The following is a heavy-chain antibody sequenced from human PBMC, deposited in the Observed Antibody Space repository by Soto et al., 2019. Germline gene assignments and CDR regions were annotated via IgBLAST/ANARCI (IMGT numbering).Heavy chain of an antibody. CDR1: GYTFTSYG. Sequence: QVQLVQSGAEVKKPGASVKVSCKASGYTFTSYGISWVRQAPGQGLEWMGWISAYNGNTNYAQKLKGRVTMTTDTSTSTAYMELRSLRSDDTAVYYCAREGRVVAAAGTYYYYGMDVWGQGTTVTVSS. D-gene: IGHD6-13*01. CDR2: ISAYNGNT. CDR3: AREGRVVAAAGTYYYYGMDV. V-gene: IGHV1-18*01. J-gene: IGHJ6*02.